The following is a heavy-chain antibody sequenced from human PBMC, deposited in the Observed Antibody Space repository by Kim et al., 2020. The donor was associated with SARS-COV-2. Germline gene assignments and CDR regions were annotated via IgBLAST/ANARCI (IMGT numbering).Heavy chain of an antibody. D-gene: IGHD6-19*01. V-gene: IGHV4-59*01. J-gene: IGHJ6*02. Sequence: SRVTISVDTSKNQFSLKLSSVTAADTAVYYCARDGPVAGTSYYYYGMDVWGQGTTVTVSS. CDR3: ARDGPVAGTSYYYYGMDV.